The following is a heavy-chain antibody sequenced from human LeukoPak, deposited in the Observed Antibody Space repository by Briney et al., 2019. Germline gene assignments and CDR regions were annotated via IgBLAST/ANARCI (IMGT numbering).Heavy chain of an antibody. Sequence: PGGSLRLSCAASGFTFSSYSMNWVRQAPGKGLEWVSSISSSSSSYIYYADSVKGRFTISRDNAKNSLYLQMNSLRAEDTAVYYCARDPDYDFWSGYYNGYYYGMDVWGQGTTVTVSS. D-gene: IGHD3-3*01. CDR1: GFTFSSYS. J-gene: IGHJ6*02. CDR3: ARDPDYDFWSGYYNGYYYGMDV. CDR2: ISSSSSSYI. V-gene: IGHV3-21*01.